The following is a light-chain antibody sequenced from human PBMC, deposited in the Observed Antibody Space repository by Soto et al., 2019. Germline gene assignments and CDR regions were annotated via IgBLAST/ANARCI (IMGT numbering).Light chain of an antibody. CDR2: DVT. Sequence: QSVLTQPASVSGSPGQSITISCTGTSRDVGAYNYVSWYQQHPGKAPKLIIYDVTNRPSGVSNRFSGSKSGNTASLTISGLQAEDEADYYCRSYISRGYVFGTGTKVTVL. J-gene: IGLJ1*01. V-gene: IGLV2-14*01. CDR1: SRDVGAYNY. CDR3: RSYISRGYV.